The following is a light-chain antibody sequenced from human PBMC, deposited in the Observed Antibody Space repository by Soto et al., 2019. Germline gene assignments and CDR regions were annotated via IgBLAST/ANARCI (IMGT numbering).Light chain of an antibody. J-gene: IGKJ2*01. CDR3: QQLNSYPYT. CDR1: HGISSY. V-gene: IGKV1-9*01. CDR2: AAS. Sequence: DIQLTQSPSFLSASVGDRVTITCRASHGISSYLAWYQQKPGKAPKLLIYAASTLQSGVPSRFSGSGSGTEFTLTISSLQPEDFATYSCQQLNSYPYTFCQGTKLEIK.